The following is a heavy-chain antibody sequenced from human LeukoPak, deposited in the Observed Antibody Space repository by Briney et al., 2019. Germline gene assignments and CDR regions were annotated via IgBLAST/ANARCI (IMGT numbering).Heavy chain of an antibody. CDR2: FSAYNGNT. CDR1: GYTFTSYG. Sequence: ASVKVSCKAAGYTFTSYGISWVRQAPGQGLGWMGWFSAYNGNTNYAQKLQGRVTMDTDTSTSTAYMELRSLRSDDTAVYYCASGYCSSTSCYRWGSYFDYGGQGTRVTVSS. CDR3: ASGYCSSTSCYRWGSYFDY. D-gene: IGHD2-2*02. J-gene: IGHJ4*02. V-gene: IGHV1-18*01.